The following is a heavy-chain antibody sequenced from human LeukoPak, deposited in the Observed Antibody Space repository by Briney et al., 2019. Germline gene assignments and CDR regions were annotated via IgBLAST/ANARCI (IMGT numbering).Heavy chain of an antibody. J-gene: IGHJ4*02. Sequence: KPSETLSLTCAVYGGSFSGYYWSWIRQPPGKGLECIGEINHSGSTNYNPSLKSRVTISVDTSKSQFSLKLSSVTDAETAVYYCARGYYYDGFDYWGQGTLVIVSS. D-gene: IGHD3-22*01. CDR3: ARGYYYDGFDY. CDR2: INHSGST. CDR1: GGSFSGYY. V-gene: IGHV4-34*01.